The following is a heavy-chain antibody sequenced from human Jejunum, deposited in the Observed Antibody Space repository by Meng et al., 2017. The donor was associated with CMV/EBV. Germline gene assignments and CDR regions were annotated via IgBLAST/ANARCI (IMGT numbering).Heavy chain of an antibody. CDR2: ISGSSAAA. Sequence: SGFTFSSYAMAWVRQAPGKGLEWVTWISGSSAAAMYADSVKGRFTISRDNAENSLFLHMNGLRGEDTAVYYCARDHMTGGVYFDYWGQGSLVTVSS. CDR3: ARDHMTGGVYFDY. D-gene: IGHD3-16*01. V-gene: IGHV3-21*06. CDR1: GFTFSSYA. J-gene: IGHJ4*02.